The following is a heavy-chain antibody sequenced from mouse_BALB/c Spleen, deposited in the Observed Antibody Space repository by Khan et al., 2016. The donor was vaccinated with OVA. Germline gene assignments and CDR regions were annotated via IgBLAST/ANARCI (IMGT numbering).Heavy chain of an antibody. J-gene: IGHJ2*01. CDR3: ARLEDK. CDR1: GYSLTSYG. CDR2: IWAGGST. V-gene: IGHV2-9*02. Sequence: VQLVESGPGLVAPSQSLSITCTVSGYSLTSYGVHWVRQPPGKGLEWLGVIWAGGSTTYYSALMSRLSISKDNSKSQVFLKLNSPQTDDTAIYYCARLEDKWGQGTTLTVSS.